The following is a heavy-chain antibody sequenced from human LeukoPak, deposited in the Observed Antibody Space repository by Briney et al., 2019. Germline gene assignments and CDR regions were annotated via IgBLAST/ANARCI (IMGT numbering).Heavy chain of an antibody. CDR3: ATEKGDSPDY. D-gene: IGHD2-21*01. CDR2: IWYDGSNK. Sequence: PGGSLRLSCAASGFTFSSYGMHWVRQAPGKGLEWVAVIWYDGSNKYYADSVKGRFTISRDNSKNTLYVQMNSLRAEDTAVYYCATEKGDSPDYWGQGTLVTVSS. V-gene: IGHV3-33*01. CDR1: GFTFSSYG. J-gene: IGHJ4*02.